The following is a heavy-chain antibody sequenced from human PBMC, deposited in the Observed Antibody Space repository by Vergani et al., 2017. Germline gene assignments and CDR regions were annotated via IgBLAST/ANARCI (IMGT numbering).Heavy chain of an antibody. V-gene: IGHV1-18*04. D-gene: IGHD3-9*01. J-gene: IGHJ4*02. CDR1: GYTFTSYG. Sequence: QVQLVQSGAEVKKPGASVKVSCKASGYTFTSYGISWVRQAPGQGLEWMGWISAYNGNTNYAQKLQGRVTMTTDTSTSTAYMELRSLRSDDTAVYYCARVLHDILTGYPGDVDYWGQGTLVTVSS. CDR2: ISAYNGNT. CDR3: ARVLHDILTGYPGDVDY.